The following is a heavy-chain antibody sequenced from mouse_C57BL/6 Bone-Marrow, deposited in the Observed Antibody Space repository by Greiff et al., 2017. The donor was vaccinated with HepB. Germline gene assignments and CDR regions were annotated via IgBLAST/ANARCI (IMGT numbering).Heavy chain of an antibody. Sequence: QVHVKQSGAELVKPGASVKISCKASGYAFSSYWMNWVKQRPGKGLEWIGQIYPGDGDTNYNGKFKGKATLTADKSSSTAYMQLSSLTSEDSAVYFCARNYYDYDGFDYWGQGTTLTVSS. J-gene: IGHJ2*01. CDR3: ARNYYDYDGFDY. CDR2: IYPGDGDT. CDR1: GYAFSSYW. D-gene: IGHD2-4*01. V-gene: IGHV1-80*01.